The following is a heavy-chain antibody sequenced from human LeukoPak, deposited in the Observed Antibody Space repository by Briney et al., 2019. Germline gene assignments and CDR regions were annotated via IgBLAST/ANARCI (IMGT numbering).Heavy chain of an antibody. CDR1: GFTFSSYG. J-gene: IGHJ4*02. CDR3: AREGVAAAGPFDY. CDR2: IWYDGSSK. Sequence: GGSLRLSCAASGFTFSSYGMQWVRQDPGKGLEWVAVIWYDGSSKYEAVSVKCRFTISRDNSKRTLYLQMNSLRAEGTAVYYCAREGVAAAGPFDYWGQGTLVTVSS. D-gene: IGHD6-25*01. V-gene: IGHV3-33*01.